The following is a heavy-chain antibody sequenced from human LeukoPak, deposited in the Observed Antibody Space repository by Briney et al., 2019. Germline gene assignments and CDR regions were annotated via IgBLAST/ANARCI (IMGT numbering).Heavy chain of an antibody. CDR2: ISGSGGST. CDR3: AKDRGYYGSGSYPPPTDY. CDR1: GFTFSSYA. Sequence: GGSLRLSCAASGFTFSSYAMSWVRQAPGKGLEWVSAISGSGGSTYYADSVKGRFTISRDSSKNTLYLQMNSLRAEDTAVYYCAKDRGYYGSGSYPPPTDYWGQGTLVTVSS. V-gene: IGHV3-23*01. D-gene: IGHD3-10*01. J-gene: IGHJ4*02.